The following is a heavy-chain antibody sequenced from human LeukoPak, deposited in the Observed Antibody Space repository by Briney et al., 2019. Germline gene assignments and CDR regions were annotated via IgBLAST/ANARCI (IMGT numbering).Heavy chain of an antibody. D-gene: IGHD2-15*01. CDR3: ARDLVRCSGGSCYPQYYFDY. J-gene: IGHJ4*02. CDR1: GYTFTSYY. CDR2: INPSGGST. V-gene: IGHV1-46*01. Sequence: ASVKVSCKASGYTFTSYYMHWVRQAPGQGLEWMGIINPSGGSTAYAHQFQGRVTTTRDTSTSTVYMEVSSLRSEDTAVYYCARDLVRCSGGSCYPQYYFDYWGQGTLVTVSS.